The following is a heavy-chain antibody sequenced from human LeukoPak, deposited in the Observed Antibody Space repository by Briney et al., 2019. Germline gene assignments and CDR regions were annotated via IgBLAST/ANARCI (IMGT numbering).Heavy chain of an antibody. V-gene: IGHV3-23*01. J-gene: IGHJ4*02. D-gene: IGHD3-22*01. Sequence: QAGGSLRLSCAASGFTFSSYAMSWVRQAPGKGLEWVSAISGSGGSTYYADSVKGRLTISRDNSKNTLYLQMNSLRAEDTAVYYCAKGHLYYYDSSGYYSYWGQGTLVTVSS. CDR3: AKGHLYYYDSSGYYSY. CDR2: ISGSGGST. CDR1: GFTFSSYA.